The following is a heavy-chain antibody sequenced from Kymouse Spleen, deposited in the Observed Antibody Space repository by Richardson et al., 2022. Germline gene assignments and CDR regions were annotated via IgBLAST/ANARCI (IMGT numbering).Heavy chain of an antibody. Sequence: VQLVESGGGVVQPGRSLRLSCAASGFTFSSYGMHWVRQAPGKGLEWVAVISYDGSNKYYADSVKGRFTISRDNSKNTLYLQMNSLRAEDTAVYYCAKDRYSGSYWGQGTLVTVSS. CDR2: ISYDGSNK. V-gene: IGHV3-30*18. CDR1: GFTFSSYG. D-gene: IGHD1-26*01. CDR3: AKDRYSGSY. J-gene: IGHJ4*02.